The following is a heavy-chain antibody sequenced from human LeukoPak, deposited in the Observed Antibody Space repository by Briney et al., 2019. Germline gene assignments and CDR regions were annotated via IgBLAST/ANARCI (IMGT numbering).Heavy chain of an antibody. D-gene: IGHD3-10*01. CDR3: ARGSDGRGGSFYYYYAMDV. Sequence: GGSLRLSCAASGFIFDSHEMNWVRQSPGKGPEWISYISTTGSTIHYTDSVEGRFTIARDNAKNSLYLQMSSLRAEDTAVYYCARGSDGRGGSFYYYYAMDVWGQGSKVTVSS. CDR2: ISTTGSTI. J-gene: IGHJ6*01. V-gene: IGHV3-48*03. CDR1: GFIFDSHE.